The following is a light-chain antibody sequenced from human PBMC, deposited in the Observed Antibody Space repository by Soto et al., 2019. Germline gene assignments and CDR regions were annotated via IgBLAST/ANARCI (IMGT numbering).Light chain of an antibody. CDR2: DAS. Sequence: EIVLTQSPGTLPLSPGERATLSCRASQSVSSYLAWYQQKPGQAPRLLIYDASNRATGIPARFSGSGSGTDFTLTISSLEPEDFAVYYCQQRSNWPPTFGGGTKVDI. J-gene: IGKJ4*01. V-gene: IGKV3-11*01. CDR3: QQRSNWPPT. CDR1: QSVSSY.